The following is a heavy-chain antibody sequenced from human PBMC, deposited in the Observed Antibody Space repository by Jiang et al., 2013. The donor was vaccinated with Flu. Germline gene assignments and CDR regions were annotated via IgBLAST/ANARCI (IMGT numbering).Heavy chain of an antibody. Sequence: VKPTQTLTLTCTFSGFSLSTSGMCVSWIRQPPGKALEWLARIDWDDDKYYSTSLKTRLTISKDTSKNQVVLTMTNMDPVDTATYYCARNKVTRSTAYWYFDLWGRGTLVTVSS. J-gene: IGHJ2*01. D-gene: IGHD2-21*02. CDR3: ARNKVTRSTAYWYFDL. CDR1: GFSLSTSGMC. V-gene: IGHV2-70*11. CDR2: IDWDDDK.